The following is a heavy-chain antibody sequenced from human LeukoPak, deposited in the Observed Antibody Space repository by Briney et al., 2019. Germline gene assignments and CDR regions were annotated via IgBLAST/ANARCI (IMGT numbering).Heavy chain of an antibody. V-gene: IGHV3-23*01. CDR1: GFTFSSYA. D-gene: IGHD2-2*01. J-gene: IGHJ4*02. Sequence: GSLRLSCAASGFTFSSYAMSWVRQARGKGLEWVSAISGSGGSTYYADSVKGRFTISRDNSKNTLYLQMNSLRAEDTAVYYCANLYCSSTSCLYWGQGTLVTVSS. CDR3: ANLYCSSTSCLY. CDR2: ISGSGGST.